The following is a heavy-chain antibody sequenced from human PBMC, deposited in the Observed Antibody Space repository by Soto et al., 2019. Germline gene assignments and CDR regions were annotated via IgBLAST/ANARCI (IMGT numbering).Heavy chain of an antibody. Sequence: GGSLRLSCAASGFTFSSYAMHWVRQAPGKGLEWVAVISYDGSNKYYADSVKGRFTISRDNSKNTLYLQMNSLRAEDTAVYYCARAYCSSTSCHISYWGQGTLVTVSS. J-gene: IGHJ4*02. CDR2: ISYDGSNK. CDR1: GFTFSSYA. V-gene: IGHV3-30-3*01. CDR3: ARAYCSSTSCHISY. D-gene: IGHD2-2*02.